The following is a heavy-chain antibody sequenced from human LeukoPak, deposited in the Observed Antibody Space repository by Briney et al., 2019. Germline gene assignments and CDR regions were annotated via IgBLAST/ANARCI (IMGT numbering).Heavy chain of an antibody. V-gene: IGHV4-38-2*02. CDR1: NYSISSDYY. CDR2: IYHRGIT. CDR3: ARSRLYYYDSSGYYFY. D-gene: IGHD3-22*01. J-gene: IGHJ4*02. Sequence: SETLSLTCSVSNYSISSDYYWGWIRRPPGKGLEWIGSIYHRGITYYNPSLKSRVTMSVDAPKNQFSLRLSSVTAADTAVYYCARSRLYYYDSSGYYFYWGQGTLVTVSS.